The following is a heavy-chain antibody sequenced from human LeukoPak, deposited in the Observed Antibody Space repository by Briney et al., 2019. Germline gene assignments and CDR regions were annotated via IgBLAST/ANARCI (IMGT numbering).Heavy chain of an antibody. D-gene: IGHD3-10*01. Sequence: GGSLRLSCAASGFTFSSYDMHWVRQATGKGLEWVSAIGIAGDTYYPGSVKGRFTISRDNSKNTLYLQMNSLRPEDTAVYYCAKDGVGNSGAFDIWGQGTMVTVSS. CDR3: AKDGVGNSGAFDI. CDR2: IGIAGDT. J-gene: IGHJ3*02. V-gene: IGHV3-13*04. CDR1: GFTFSSYD.